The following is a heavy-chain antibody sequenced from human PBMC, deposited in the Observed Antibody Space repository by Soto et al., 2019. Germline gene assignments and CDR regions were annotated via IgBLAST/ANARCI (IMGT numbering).Heavy chain of an antibody. CDR1: GGSVSSGSYY. D-gene: IGHD6-13*01. CDR2: IYYSGST. CDR3: ASLAADLIYYYYGMDV. J-gene: IGHJ6*02. V-gene: IGHV4-61*01. Sequence: SETLSLTCTVSGGSVSSGSYYWSWIRQPPGKGLEWIGYIYYSGSTNYNPSLKSRVTISVDTSKNQFSLKLSSVTAADTAVYYCASLAADLIYYYYGMDVWGQGTTVTVSS.